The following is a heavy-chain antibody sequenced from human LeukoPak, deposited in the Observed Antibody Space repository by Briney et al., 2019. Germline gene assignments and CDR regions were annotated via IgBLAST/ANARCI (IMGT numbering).Heavy chain of an antibody. V-gene: IGHV4-59*01. Sequence: SETLSLTCTVSGGSISSYYWSWIRQPPGKGLEWIGYIYYSGSTNYNPSLKSRVTISVDTSKNQFSLKLSSVTAADTAVYYCARDLSMFGSSWFDYWGRGTLVTVSS. D-gene: IGHD6-13*01. CDR3: ARDLSMFGSSWFDY. CDR1: GGSISSYY. CDR2: IYYSGST. J-gene: IGHJ4*02.